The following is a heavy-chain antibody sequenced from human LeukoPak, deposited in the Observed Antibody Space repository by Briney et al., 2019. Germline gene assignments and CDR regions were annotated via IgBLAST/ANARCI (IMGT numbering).Heavy chain of an antibody. CDR1: GLTVSSYA. V-gene: IGHV3-23*01. D-gene: IGHD3-10*01. CDR2: IIGSAVNT. CDR3: AKYTSGTSYRGLDQ. Sequence: GGSLRLSCGASGLTVSSYAMSWVRQAPGKGLELVSTIIGSAVNTYYADSVKGRFTISRDDSTNTVYLQMNSLRAEDTAVYSCAKYTSGTSYRGLDQWGQGTLVTVSS. J-gene: IGHJ4*02.